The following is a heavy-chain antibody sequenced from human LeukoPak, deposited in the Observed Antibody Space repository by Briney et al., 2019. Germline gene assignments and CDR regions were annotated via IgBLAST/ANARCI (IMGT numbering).Heavy chain of an antibody. J-gene: IGHJ5*02. D-gene: IGHD4-17*01. CDR1: GYTLTELS. CDR2: ISAYNGNT. V-gene: IGHV1-18*01. CDR3: ARDTINDYGDGWFDP. Sequence: ASVKVSCKVSGYTLTELSMHWVRQAPGQGLEWMGWISAYNGNTNYAQKLQGRVTMTTDTSTSTAYMELRSLRSDDTAVYYCARDTINDYGDGWFDPWGQGTLVTVSS.